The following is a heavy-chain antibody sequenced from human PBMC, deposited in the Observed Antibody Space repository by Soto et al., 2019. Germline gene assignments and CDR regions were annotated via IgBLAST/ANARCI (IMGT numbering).Heavy chain of an antibody. CDR3: ARALPGIAVNWFDP. Sequence: ASGKVSCKASGYTFTSYDINWVRQATGQGLEWMGWMNPNSGNPGYAQKFQGRVTMTRNTSISTAYMELSSLRSEDTAVYYCARALPGIAVNWFDPWGQGTLVTVSS. CDR1: GYTFTSYD. J-gene: IGHJ5*02. V-gene: IGHV1-8*01. D-gene: IGHD6-19*01. CDR2: MNPNSGNP.